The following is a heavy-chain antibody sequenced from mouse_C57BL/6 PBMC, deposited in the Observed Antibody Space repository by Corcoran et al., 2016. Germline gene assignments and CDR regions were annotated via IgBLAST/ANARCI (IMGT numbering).Heavy chain of an antibody. J-gene: IGHJ4*01. CDR2: IYPGSGNT. D-gene: IGHD3-2*02. V-gene: IGHV1-76*01. CDR3: ARCSGYEYAMDY. Sequence: QVQLKQSGAELVRPGASVKLSCKASGYTFTDYYINWVKQRPGQGLEWIARIYPGSGNTYYNEKFKGKATLTAEKSSSTAYMQLSSLTSEDSAVYFCARCSGYEYAMDYWGQGTSVTVSS. CDR1: GYTFTDYY.